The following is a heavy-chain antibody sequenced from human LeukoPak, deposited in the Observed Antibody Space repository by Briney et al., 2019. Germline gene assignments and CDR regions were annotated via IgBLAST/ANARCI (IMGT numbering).Heavy chain of an antibody. CDR1: VSTFTTYY. CDR3: ARSTLGIEFDY. V-gene: IGHV1-18*04. J-gene: IGHJ4*02. D-gene: IGHD7-27*01. CDR2: ISAYDNA. Sequence: ASVKVSCKASVSTFTTYYMHWVRQAPGQGLEWMGWISAYDNAHYAQGLEGRVTMTSETSTRTAYMELRSLRSDDTAVYYCARSTLGIEFDYWGQGSLVTVSS.